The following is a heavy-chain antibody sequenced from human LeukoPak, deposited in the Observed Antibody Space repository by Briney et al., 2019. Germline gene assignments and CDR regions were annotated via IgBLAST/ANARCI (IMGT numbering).Heavy chain of an antibody. CDR2: IYYSGST. D-gene: IGHD3-10*01. J-gene: IGHJ6*03. Sequence: PSETLSLTCTVSGGSISSSSYYWGWIRQPPGKGLEWIGSIYYSGSTYYNPSLKSRVTISVDTSKNQFSLKLSSVTAADTAVYYCARGDTRFGSGTYFDYYDYYMDVWGKGTTVTVSS. CDR3: ARGDTRFGSGTYFDYYDYYMDV. CDR1: GGSISSSSYY. V-gene: IGHV4-39*01.